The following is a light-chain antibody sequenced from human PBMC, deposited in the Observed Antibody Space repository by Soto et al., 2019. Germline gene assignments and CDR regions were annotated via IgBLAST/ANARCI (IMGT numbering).Light chain of an antibody. V-gene: IGLV2-14*03. CDR2: DVS. CDR3: SSYTSSSTHV. CDR1: SSDVGAYTF. Sequence: QSVLTQPASVSGSPGQSITISCTGTSSDVGAYTFVSWYQQHPDKVPKLMIDVSRRPSGVSDRFSGSKSGNTASLTISGLQPEDEADYYCSSYTSSSTHVFGSGTKLTVL. J-gene: IGLJ1*01.